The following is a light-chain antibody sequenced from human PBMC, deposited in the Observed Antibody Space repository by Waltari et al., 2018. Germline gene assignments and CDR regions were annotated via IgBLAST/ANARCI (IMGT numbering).Light chain of an antibody. CDR3: QKYGSLPAT. CDR2: DAS. CDR1: QSISKY. J-gene: IGKJ1*01. Sequence: EIMLTQSPGTLSLSLGERATLSCRASQSISKYLAWYQQKPGQAPRLLIYDASSRATGIPDRFSGSGSGTDFSLTISRLEPEDFAVYYCQKYGSLPATFGQGTKVEIK. V-gene: IGKV3-20*01.